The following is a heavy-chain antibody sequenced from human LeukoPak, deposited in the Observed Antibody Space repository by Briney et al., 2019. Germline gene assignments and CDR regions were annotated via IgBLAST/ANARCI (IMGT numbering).Heavy chain of an antibody. CDR2: IYSGGST. CDR3: TSAAPDY. D-gene: IGHD2-2*01. J-gene: IGHJ4*02. V-gene: IGHV3-53*01. CDR1: GFTVSSDD. Sequence: PGGSLRLSCAASGFTVSSDDMSWVRQAPGKGLEWVSVIYSGGSTYYADSVKGRFTISRDNSKNTLYLQMNSLRAEDTAVYYCTSAAPDYWGQGTLVTVSS.